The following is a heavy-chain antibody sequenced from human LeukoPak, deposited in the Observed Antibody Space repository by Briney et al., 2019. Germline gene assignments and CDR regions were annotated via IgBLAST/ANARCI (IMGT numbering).Heavy chain of an antibody. Sequence: PSETLSLTCTVSGGSISSYYWSWIRQPPGKGLEWIGYIYYSGSTNYNPSLKSRVTISVDTSKNQFSLKLSSVTAADTAVYYCAREILLLSQDAFDTWGQGTMVTVSS. D-gene: IGHD2-15*01. J-gene: IGHJ3*02. CDR1: GGSISSYY. CDR3: AREILLLSQDAFDT. CDR2: IYYSGST. V-gene: IGHV4-59*12.